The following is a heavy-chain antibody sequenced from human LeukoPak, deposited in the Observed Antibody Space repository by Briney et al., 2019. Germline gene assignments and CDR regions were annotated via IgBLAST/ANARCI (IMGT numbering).Heavy chain of an antibody. D-gene: IGHD6-19*01. Sequence: GRSLRLSCAASGFIFNDYAMHWVRQAPGKGLEWVSVIGWNGDRISYADSVKGRFTISRDNSKNTLYLQMNSLRAEDTAVYYCAKDLSSGWTRIFDYWGQGTLVTVSS. V-gene: IGHV3-9*01. CDR3: AKDLSSGWTRIFDY. CDR1: GFIFNDYA. CDR2: IGWNGDRI. J-gene: IGHJ4*02.